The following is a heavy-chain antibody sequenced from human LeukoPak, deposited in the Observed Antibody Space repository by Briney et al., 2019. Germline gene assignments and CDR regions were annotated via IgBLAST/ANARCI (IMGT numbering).Heavy chain of an antibody. V-gene: IGHV3-66*01. Sequence: GGSLRLSCAASGFTVSSNYMSWVRQAPGKGLEWVSVIYSGGSTYYADSVKGRFTISRDNSKNTLYLRMNSLRAEDTAVYYCAREKGATVTTDWGQGTLVTVSS. J-gene: IGHJ4*02. CDR2: IYSGGST. D-gene: IGHD4-17*01. CDR1: GFTVSSNY. CDR3: AREKGATVTTD.